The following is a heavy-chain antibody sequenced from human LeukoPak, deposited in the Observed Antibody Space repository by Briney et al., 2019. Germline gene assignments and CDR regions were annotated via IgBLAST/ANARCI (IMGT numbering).Heavy chain of an antibody. CDR2: IKQDGSEK. CDR3: ARDLRYCTNGVCYSWFDP. J-gene: IGHJ5*02. D-gene: IGHD2-8*01. CDR1: GFTFSSYW. Sequence: PGGSLRLSCAASGFTFSSYWMSWVRQAPGKGLEWVANIKQDGSEKYYVDSVKGRFTISRDNAENSLYLQMNSLRAEDTAVYYCARDLRYCTNGVCYSWFDPWGQGTLVTVSS. V-gene: IGHV3-7*01.